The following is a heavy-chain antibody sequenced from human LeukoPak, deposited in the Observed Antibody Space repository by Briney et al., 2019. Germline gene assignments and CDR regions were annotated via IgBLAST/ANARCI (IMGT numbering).Heavy chain of an antibody. CDR1: GFTFGDYA. CDR3: TRDQTPSY. J-gene: IGHJ4*02. V-gene: IGHV3-49*04. CDR2: IASETYGGTA. Sequence: GRSLRLSCTASGFTFGDYAMTWVRQAPGKGLEWVGFIASETYGGTAEYAASPKGRFTISRDDSKSIAYLQMNSLKTEDTAVYYCTRDQTPSYWGQGTLVTVSS.